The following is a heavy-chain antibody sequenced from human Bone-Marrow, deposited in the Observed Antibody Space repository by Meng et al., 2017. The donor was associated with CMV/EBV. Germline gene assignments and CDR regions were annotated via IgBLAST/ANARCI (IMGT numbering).Heavy chain of an antibody. CDR2: ISSSSSYI. J-gene: IGHJ4*02. D-gene: IGHD3-10*01. CDR1: GFTFCCYS. CDR3: ATDHYYGSGNEGY. V-gene: IGHV3-21*01. Sequence: CAASGFTFCCYSMNWVRQAPGKGLEWVSSISSSSSYIYYADSVKGRFTISRDNAKNSLYLQMNSLRAEDTAVYYCATDHYYGSGNEGYWGQGTLVTVSS.